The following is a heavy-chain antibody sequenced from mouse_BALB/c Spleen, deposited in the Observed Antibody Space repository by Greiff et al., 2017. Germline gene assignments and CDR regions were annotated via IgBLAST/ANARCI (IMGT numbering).Heavy chain of an antibody. CDR2: ISYSGST. CDR1: GYSITSDYA. CDR3: ARDGPFAY. Sequence: EVKLVESGPGLVKPSQSLSLTCTVTGYSITSDYAWNWIRQFPGNKLEWMGYISYSGSTSYNPSLKSRISITRDTSKNQFFLQLNSVTTEDTATYYCARDGPFAYWGQGTLATVSA. J-gene: IGHJ3*01. D-gene: IGHD2-3*01. V-gene: IGHV3-2*02.